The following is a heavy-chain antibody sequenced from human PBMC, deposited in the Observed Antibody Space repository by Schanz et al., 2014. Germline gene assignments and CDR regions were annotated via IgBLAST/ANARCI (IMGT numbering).Heavy chain of an antibody. V-gene: IGHV3-23*01. J-gene: IGHJ4*02. CDR2: FDAHDGRA. D-gene: IGHD2-8*02. Sequence: EVQLLESGGGLVQPGGSLRLSCEASGFSFGNYGMSWVRQAPGKGLEWVSGFDAHDGRAYYADSVKGRFTISRDNFKGALYLQMSSLRAEDTAVYYCAKSLESCPGGRCSRGYFDYWGQGTLVNVSS. CDR3: AKSLESCPGGRCSRGYFDY. CDR1: GFSFGNYG.